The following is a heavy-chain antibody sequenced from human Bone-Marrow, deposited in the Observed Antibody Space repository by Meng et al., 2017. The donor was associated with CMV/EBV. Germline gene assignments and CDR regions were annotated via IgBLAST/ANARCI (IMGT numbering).Heavy chain of an antibody. Sequence: ASVKVSCKASGYTFTGYYMHWVRQAPGQGLEWMGIINPSSGSTSYAQKFQGRVTMTRDTSTSTVYMELSSLRSEDTAVYYCARDVVPAATLPGGAFDIWGQGTMVTVSS. V-gene: IGHV1-46*01. J-gene: IGHJ3*02. D-gene: IGHD2-2*01. CDR3: ARDVVPAATLPGGAFDI. CDR2: INPSSGST. CDR1: GYTFTGYY.